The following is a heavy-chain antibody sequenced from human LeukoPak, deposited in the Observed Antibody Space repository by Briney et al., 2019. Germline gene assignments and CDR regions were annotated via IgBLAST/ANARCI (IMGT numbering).Heavy chain of an antibody. CDR2: ISSSSSYI. CDR1: GFTFSSYS. D-gene: IGHD3-10*01. Sequence: GGSLRLSCAASGFTFSSYSMNWVRQAPGKGLEWVSSISSSSSYIYYADSVKGRFTISRDNAKNSLYLQMNSLRADDTAVYYCARDTVLLWFGELLTDDAFDIWGQGTTVTVSS. V-gene: IGHV3-21*01. CDR3: ARDTVLLWFGELLTDDAFDI. J-gene: IGHJ3*02.